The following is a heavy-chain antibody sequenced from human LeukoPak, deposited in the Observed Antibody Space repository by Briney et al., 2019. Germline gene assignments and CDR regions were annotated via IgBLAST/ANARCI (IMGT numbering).Heavy chain of an antibody. J-gene: IGHJ5*02. CDR1: GGSISSGGYY. CDR2: IYYSGST. Sequence: SETLSLTCTVSGGSISSGGYYWSWIRQHPGKGLEWIGYIYYSGSTYHNPSLKSRVTISVDTSKNQFSLKLSSVTAADTAVYYCARELVPNWFDPWGQGTLVTVSS. D-gene: IGHD2-2*01. V-gene: IGHV4-31*03. CDR3: ARELVPNWFDP.